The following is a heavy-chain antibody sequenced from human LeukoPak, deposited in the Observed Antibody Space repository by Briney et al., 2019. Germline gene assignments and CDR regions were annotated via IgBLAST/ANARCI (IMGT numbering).Heavy chain of an antibody. CDR2: FDPEDGET. CDR1: GYPLTELS. D-gene: IGHD6-19*01. V-gene: IGHV1-24*01. CDR3: ATTFDSSGSPPFDF. Sequence: GASVKVSCKDPGYPLTELSIHWVRQGPGKGLEWMGGFDPEDGETIYAQKFQGRVTMTEDTSTDTAYMELSSLRSEDTAVYYCATTFDSSGSPPFDFWGQGTLVTVSS. J-gene: IGHJ4*02.